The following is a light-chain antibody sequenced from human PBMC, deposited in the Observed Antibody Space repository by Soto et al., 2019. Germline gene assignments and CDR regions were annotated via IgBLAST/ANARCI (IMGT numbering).Light chain of an antibody. Sequence: IVMTQSPATLSVSPGDRATLSCRASESVTSSLAWYQQKPGQPPRLLIYDTSTRVAGIPARFSGSGSGTEFTLTISSLQSEDCAIYYCQQYHTWPITFGGGTKADIK. V-gene: IGKV3-15*01. J-gene: IGKJ4*01. CDR3: QQYHTWPIT. CDR1: ESVTSS. CDR2: DTS.